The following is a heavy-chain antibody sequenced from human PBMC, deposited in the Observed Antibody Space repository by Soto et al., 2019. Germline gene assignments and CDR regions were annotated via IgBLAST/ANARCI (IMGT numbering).Heavy chain of an antibody. CDR1: GFTFSTYG. V-gene: IGHV3-30*18. CDR2: VSYDGRNI. Sequence: QVQLVESGGGVVQPGRSLRLSCAASGFTFSTYGMHWVRQAPGKGLEWVAVVSYDGRNIYYADSVKGRFTISRDNSKNTLYLQMNSLRHEDTAVYYCAKVLISLGATGHFFYDLWGQGTLVTVS. J-gene: IGHJ5*02. CDR3: AKVLISLGATGHFFYDL. D-gene: IGHD3-3*02.